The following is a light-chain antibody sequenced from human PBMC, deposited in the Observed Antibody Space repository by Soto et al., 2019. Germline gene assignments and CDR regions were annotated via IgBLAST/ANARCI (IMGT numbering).Light chain of an antibody. CDR2: GNN. CDR1: SSNIGAGYD. J-gene: IGLJ3*02. Sequence: QSVLTQPPSVSGAPGQRVTISCTGGSSNIGAGYDVHWYQQLPGTAPQLLIYGNNNRPSGVPDRFSGSKSGTSASLAITGLQAEDEADYYCQSYDSSLSGSWVFGGGTKVTVL. V-gene: IGLV1-40*01. CDR3: QSYDSSLSGSWV.